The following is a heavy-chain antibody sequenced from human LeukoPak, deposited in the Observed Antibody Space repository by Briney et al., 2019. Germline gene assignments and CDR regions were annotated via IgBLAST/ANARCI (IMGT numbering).Heavy chain of an antibody. CDR3: AREITMVRGVPLYYFDY. V-gene: IGHV1-18*04. CDR2: ISAYNGNT. J-gene: IGHJ4*02. CDR1: GYTFTSYG. Sequence: ASVKVSCKASGYTFTSYGISWVRQAPGQGLEWMGWISAYNGNTNYAQKLQGRVTMTTDTSTNTAYLELRSLRSDDTAVYYCAREITMVRGVPLYYFDYWGQGTLVTVSS. D-gene: IGHD3-10*01.